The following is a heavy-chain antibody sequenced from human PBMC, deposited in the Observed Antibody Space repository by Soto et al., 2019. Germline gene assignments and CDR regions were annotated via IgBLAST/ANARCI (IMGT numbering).Heavy chain of an antibody. CDR1: GFTFGDYA. D-gene: IGHD4-17*01. CDR3: TREPTVNDYYYYGMDV. J-gene: IGHJ6*02. CDR2: IRSKAYGGTT. Sequence: GGSLRLSCTASGFTFGDYAMSWVRQAPGKGLEWVGFIRSKAYGGTTEYAASVKGRFTISRDDSKSIAYLQMNSLKTEDTAVYYCTREPTVNDYYYYGMDVWGQGTTVTVSS. V-gene: IGHV3-49*04.